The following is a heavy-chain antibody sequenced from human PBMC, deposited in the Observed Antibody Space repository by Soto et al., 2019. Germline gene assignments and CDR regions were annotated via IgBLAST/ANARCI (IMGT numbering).Heavy chain of an antibody. Sequence: EVQLVQSGAEVKKPGESLKISCKGSGYSFTSYWIGWVRQMPGKGLEWMGIIYPGDSDTRYSPSFQGQVTISADKSISTAYLQWSSLKASDTAMYYCARQGYRGYDWVPGGYDYYMDVWGKGTTVTVSS. D-gene: IGHD5-12*01. J-gene: IGHJ6*03. CDR1: GYSFTSYW. CDR3: ARQGYRGYDWVPGGYDYYMDV. CDR2: IYPGDSDT. V-gene: IGHV5-51*01.